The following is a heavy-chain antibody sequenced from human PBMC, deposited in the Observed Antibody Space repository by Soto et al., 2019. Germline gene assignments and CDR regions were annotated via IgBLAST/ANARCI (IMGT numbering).Heavy chain of an antibody. Sequence: VGSLRLSCAVSGFPFCTYAMSWVRQARGKGLEWVSLIRVSGCVTHYADSVKGRFTISRDNSKNTLYLQMNSLRADDTAVYYCAKLHFRTIYYGIDAWGQGTPVTVSS. CDR3: AKLHFRTIYYGIDA. D-gene: IGHD3-3*02. CDR2: IRVSGCVT. CDR1: GFPFCTYA. J-gene: IGHJ6*02. V-gene: IGHV3-23*01.